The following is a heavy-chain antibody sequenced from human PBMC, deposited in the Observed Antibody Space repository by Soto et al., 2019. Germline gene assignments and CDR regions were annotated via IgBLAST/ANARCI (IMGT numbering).Heavy chain of an antibody. V-gene: IGHV3-21*01. Sequence: PGGSLILSCAASGFTFSSYSMNWVRQAPGKGLEWVSSISSSSSYIYYADSVKGRFTISRDNAKNSLYLQMNSLRAEDTAVYYCAREVVVVPAAIYPRVRHNWFDPWGQGTLVTVSS. CDR2: ISSSSSYI. J-gene: IGHJ5*02. CDR1: GFTFSSYS. CDR3: AREVVVVPAAIYPRVRHNWFDP. D-gene: IGHD2-2*01.